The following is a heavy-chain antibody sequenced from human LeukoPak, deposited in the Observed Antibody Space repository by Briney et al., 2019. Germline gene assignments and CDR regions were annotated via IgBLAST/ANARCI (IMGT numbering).Heavy chain of an antibody. CDR1: GFIFNNAW. CDR2: IYTSGST. J-gene: IGHJ4*02. V-gene: IGHV4-59*10. Sequence: PGGSLRLSCAASGFIFNNAWMSWVRQAPGKGLEWIGRIYTSGSTDYNPSLKSRVTMSVDTSKNQFSLKLSSVSAADTAVYYCARGPPPDFDCWGQGTLVTVSS. CDR3: ARGPPPDFDC.